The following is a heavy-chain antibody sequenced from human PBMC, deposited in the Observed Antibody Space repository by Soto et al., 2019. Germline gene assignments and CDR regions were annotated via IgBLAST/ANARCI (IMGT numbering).Heavy chain of an antibody. J-gene: IGHJ4*02. CDR2: IRAIADTT. V-gene: IGHV3-23*01. CDR1: GITFSTYA. CDR3: AKGGYTTYFDY. Sequence: EVQLLESGGGLVQPGGSLRLSCAASGITFSTYAMSWVRQAPGKGLEWVSTIRAIADTTYYADSVKGRFIISRDNSRDTLYLQMDSLRVEATAVYYCAKGGYTTYFDYWGQGTLVTVSS. D-gene: IGHD5-12*01.